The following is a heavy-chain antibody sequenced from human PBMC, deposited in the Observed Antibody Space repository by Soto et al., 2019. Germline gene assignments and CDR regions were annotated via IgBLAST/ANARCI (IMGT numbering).Heavy chain of an antibody. CDR1: GGSFSGYY. Sequence: SETLSLTCAVYGGSFSGYYWSWIRQPPGKGLEWIGEINHSGSTNYNPSLKSRVTISVDTSKNQFSLKLSSVTAADTAVYYCARATMYSSSWRAHYYFDYWGQGTLVTVSS. J-gene: IGHJ4*02. CDR2: INHSGST. CDR3: ARATMYSSSWRAHYYFDY. V-gene: IGHV4-34*01. D-gene: IGHD6-13*01.